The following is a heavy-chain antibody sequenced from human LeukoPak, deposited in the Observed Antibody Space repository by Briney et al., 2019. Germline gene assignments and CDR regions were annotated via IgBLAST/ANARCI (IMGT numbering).Heavy chain of an antibody. Sequence: GASVKVSCKASGYTFTSYGISWVRQAPGQGPEWMGWISAYNGNTNYAQKLQGRVTMTTDTSTSTAYMELRSLRSDDTAVYYCARLNQFGVVIRFDYWGQGTLVTVSS. V-gene: IGHV1-18*01. D-gene: IGHD3-3*01. CDR1: GYTFTSYG. J-gene: IGHJ4*02. CDR2: ISAYNGNT. CDR3: ARLNQFGVVIRFDY.